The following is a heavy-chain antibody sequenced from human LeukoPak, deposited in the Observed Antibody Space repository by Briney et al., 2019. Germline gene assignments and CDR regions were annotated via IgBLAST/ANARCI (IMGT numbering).Heavy chain of an antibody. CDR1: TSG. CDR3: ARDLWNFYDSSGYYRDFDS. D-gene: IGHD3-22*01. Sequence: ASVKVSCKATSGISWVRQAPGQGLEWMGWIGSYGGDTYYAQKFQGRVTVTTDTSTSTAYMELRSLRSDDTAVYYCARDLWNFYDSSGYYRDFDSWGQGTLVTVSS. CDR2: IGSYGGDT. J-gene: IGHJ5*01. V-gene: IGHV1-18*01.